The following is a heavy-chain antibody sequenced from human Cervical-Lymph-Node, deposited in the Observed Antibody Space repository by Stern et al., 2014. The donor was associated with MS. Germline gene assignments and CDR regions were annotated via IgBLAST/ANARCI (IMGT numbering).Heavy chain of an antibody. J-gene: IGHJ4*02. CDR2: IYDSGST. CDR3: ARGRDGYKSHFDY. Sequence: VQLVESGPGLVKPSQTLSLTCTVSGGSISSGGYYWSWIRQHPGKGLEWIGYIYDSGSTYYNPSLKSRVTISVDTSKNQFSLKLSSVTAADTAVYYCARGRDGYKSHFDYWGQGTLVTVSS. D-gene: IGHD5-24*01. V-gene: IGHV4-31*03. CDR1: GGSISSGGYY.